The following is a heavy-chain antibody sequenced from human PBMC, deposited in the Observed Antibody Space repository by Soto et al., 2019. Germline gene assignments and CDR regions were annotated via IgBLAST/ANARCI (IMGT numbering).Heavy chain of an antibody. CDR2: IYYSGST. V-gene: IGHV4-31*03. D-gene: IGHD3-3*01. J-gene: IGHJ5*02. CDR3: ARDGYDFWSGHRFDP. Sequence: QVQLQESGPGLVKPSQTLSLTCTVSGGSISSGGYYWSWIRQHPGKGLEWIGYIYYSGSTNYKPSLKSRVTISVDTSKNQCSLKLSSVTAADTAGYYCARDGYDFWSGHRFDPWGQGTLVTVSS. CDR1: GGSISSGGYY.